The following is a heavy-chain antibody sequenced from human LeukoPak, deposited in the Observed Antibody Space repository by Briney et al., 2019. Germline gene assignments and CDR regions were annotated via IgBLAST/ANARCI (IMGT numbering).Heavy chain of an antibody. CDR3: ALMGIAAVGTEIDAFDI. D-gene: IGHD6-13*01. V-gene: IGHV1-2*02. J-gene: IGHJ3*02. Sequence: GASVKVSCKASGGTFSSYAISWVRQAPGQGLEWMGWINPNSGGTNYAQKFQGRVTMTRDTSISTAYMELSRLRSDDTAVYYCALMGIAAVGTEIDAFDIWGQGTMVTVSS. CDR2: INPNSGGT. CDR1: GGTFSSYA.